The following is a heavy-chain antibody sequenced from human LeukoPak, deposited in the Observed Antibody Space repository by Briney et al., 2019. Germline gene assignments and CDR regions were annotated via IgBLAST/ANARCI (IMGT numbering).Heavy chain of an antibody. CDR1: GGYIGSSSYY. D-gene: IGHD3-9*01. CDR3: AREGYFDWLFPRGVRIIPMYNWFDP. V-gene: IGHV4-39*07. Sequence: SETLSLTCTVSGGYIGSSSYYWGWIRQPPGKGLEWIGSIYHSGSTYYNPSLKSRVTISVDTSKNQFSLKLSSVTAADTAVYYCAREGYFDWLFPRGVRIIPMYNWFDPWGQGTLVTVSS. J-gene: IGHJ5*02. CDR2: IYHSGST.